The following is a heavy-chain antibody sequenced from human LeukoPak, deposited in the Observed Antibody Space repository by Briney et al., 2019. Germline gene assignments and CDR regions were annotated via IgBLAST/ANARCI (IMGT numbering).Heavy chain of an antibody. Sequence: PSETLSLTCTVSGGSISSYYWGWIRQPPGKGLEWIGSIYYSGSTYYNPSLKSRVTISVDTSKNQFSLKLSSVTAADTAVYYCAGLTRVPAYVNYWGQGTLVTASS. V-gene: IGHV4-39*07. CDR2: IYYSGST. CDR3: AGLTRVPAYVNY. J-gene: IGHJ4*02. D-gene: IGHD2-2*01. CDR1: GGSISSYY.